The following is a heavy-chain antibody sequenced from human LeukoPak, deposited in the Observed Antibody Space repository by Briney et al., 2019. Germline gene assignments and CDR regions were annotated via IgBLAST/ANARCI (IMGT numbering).Heavy chain of an antibody. CDR1: GFTFSSYA. CDR3: AKAGYSSGGSCYHSYYYGMDV. V-gene: IGHV3-23*01. Sequence: GGSLRLSCAASGFTFSSYAMSWVRQAPGKGLEWVSAISGSGGSTYYADSVKGRFTISRDNSKNTLYLQMNSLRAEDTAVYYCAKAGYSSGGSCYHSYYYGMDVWGQGTTVTVSS. CDR2: ISGSGGST. D-gene: IGHD2-15*01. J-gene: IGHJ6*02.